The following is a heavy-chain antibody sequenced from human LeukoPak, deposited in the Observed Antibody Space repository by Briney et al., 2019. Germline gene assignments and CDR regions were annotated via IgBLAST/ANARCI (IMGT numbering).Heavy chain of an antibody. D-gene: IGHD3-16*01. CDR2: LRGNGDA. CDR1: GFTFSSYA. CDR3: AKASWVSTADAVL. J-gene: IGHJ4*02. V-gene: IGHV3-23*01. Sequence: GGSLRLSCVASGFTFSSYAMSWVRETPARGLEWVSSLRGNGDAFYADSVKGRFTLSRDESRNTVYLRLNKLRVADTAIYYCAKASWVSTADAVLWGQGTVVTVSS.